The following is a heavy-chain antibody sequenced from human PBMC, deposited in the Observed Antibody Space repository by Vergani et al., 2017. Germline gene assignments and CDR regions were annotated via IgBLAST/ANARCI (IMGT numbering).Heavy chain of an antibody. CDR3: ARDREVLLWCGAVYYFDY. CDR1: GFTFSSYW. V-gene: IGHV3-7*01. CDR2: IKQDGSEK. D-gene: IGHD3-10*01. Sequence: EVQLVESGGGLVQPGGSLRLSCAASGFTFSSYWMSWVRQAPGKGLEWVANIKQDGSEKYYVDSVKGRFTISRDNAKNSLYLQMNSLRAEDTAVYYCARDREVLLWCGAVYYFDYWGQGTLVTVSS. J-gene: IGHJ4*02.